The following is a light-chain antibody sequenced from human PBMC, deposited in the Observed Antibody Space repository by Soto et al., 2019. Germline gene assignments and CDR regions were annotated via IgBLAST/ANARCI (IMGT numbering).Light chain of an antibody. J-gene: IGKJ1*01. V-gene: IGKV3-11*01. Sequence: ESVLTQSPATLSLSPGERATLSCMASHNVANYVDWYQQKPGQAPRLLIYESSNRATGIAARFSGSGSGTDLTLTISTLEPEDFAVYYCPQRPNWHQTFGQVTKVDIX. CDR3: PQRPNWHQT. CDR2: ESS. CDR1: HNVANY.